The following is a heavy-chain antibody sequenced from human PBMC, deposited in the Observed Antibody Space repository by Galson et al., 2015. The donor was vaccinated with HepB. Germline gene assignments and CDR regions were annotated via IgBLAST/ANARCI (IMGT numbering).Heavy chain of an antibody. Sequence: QSGAEVKKPGSSVKVSCKASGYTFTSYYMHWVRQAPGQGLEWMGIINPSGGSTSYAQKFQGRVTMTRDTSTSTVYMELSSLRSEDTAVYYCARGGDDSYGTISHFDYWGQGTLVTVSS. D-gene: IGHD5-18*01. J-gene: IGHJ4*02. CDR2: INPSGGST. CDR3: ARGGDDSYGTISHFDY. CDR1: GYTFTSYY. V-gene: IGHV1-46*01.